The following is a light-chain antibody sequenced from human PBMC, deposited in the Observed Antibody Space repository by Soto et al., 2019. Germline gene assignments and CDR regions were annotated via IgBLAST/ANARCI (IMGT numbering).Light chain of an antibody. CDR3: QQYNDWPLS. V-gene: IGKV3-15*01. CDR2: DAS. J-gene: IGKJ4*01. Sequence: EIVMTQSPATLSVSPGDRATLSCRASQNVRTNLAWYHQKPGQAPRLLISDASTRATGIPARFSGSGSGTEFTLTITRLQSEDFAVYYCQQYNDWPLSFGGGTKLEIK. CDR1: QNVRTN.